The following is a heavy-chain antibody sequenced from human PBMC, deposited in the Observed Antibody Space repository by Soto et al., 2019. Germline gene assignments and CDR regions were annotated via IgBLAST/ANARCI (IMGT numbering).Heavy chain of an antibody. J-gene: IGHJ6*02. D-gene: IGHD3-3*01. CDR1: GYTFTSYY. CDR2: INPSGGST. Sequence: ASVTVSCKASGYTFTSYYMHWVRQAPGQGLEWMGIINPSGGSTSYAQKFQGRVTMTRDTSTSTVYMELSSLRSEDTAVYYCARDRAPRSIFLEWSKPYYYYYGMDVWGQGTTVTVSS. V-gene: IGHV1-46*01. CDR3: ARDRAPRSIFLEWSKPYYYYYGMDV.